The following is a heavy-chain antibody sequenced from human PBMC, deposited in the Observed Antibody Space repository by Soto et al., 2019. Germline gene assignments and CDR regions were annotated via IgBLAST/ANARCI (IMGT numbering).Heavy chain of an antibody. D-gene: IGHD3-22*01. Sequence: SETLSRTCTVSGGSISSSSYSWGWIRQPPGNGLEWIGSIYYSGSTYYNPSLKSRVTISVDTSKNQFSLKLSSVTAADTAVYYCARLGPYYYDSSGYPATGDDAFDIWGQGTMVT. CDR3: ARLGPYYYDSSGYPATGDDAFDI. V-gene: IGHV4-39*01. J-gene: IGHJ3*02. CDR1: GGSISSSSYS. CDR2: IYYSGST.